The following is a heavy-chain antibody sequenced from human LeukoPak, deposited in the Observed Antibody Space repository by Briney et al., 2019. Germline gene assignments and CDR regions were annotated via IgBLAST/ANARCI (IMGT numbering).Heavy chain of an antibody. J-gene: IGHJ4*02. D-gene: IGHD3-9*01. CDR3: AKDATASPYFHWFDN. Sequence: GGSLRLSCAASGFTFSSYAMNWVRQAPGKGLEWVAGISSGDRTFHAESVKGRLTISRDKSKDTLYLKMNSLRAEDTAVYYCAKDATASPYFHWFDNWGQGTQVIVSS. CDR2: ISSGDRT. V-gene: IGHV3-23*01. CDR1: GFTFSSYA.